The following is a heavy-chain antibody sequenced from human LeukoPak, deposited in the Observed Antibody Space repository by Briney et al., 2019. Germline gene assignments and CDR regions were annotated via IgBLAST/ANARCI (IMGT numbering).Heavy chain of an antibody. J-gene: IGHJ5*02. V-gene: IGHV4-59*01. CDR3: ARGTVMVGP. Sequence: SETLSLTCTVSGGSISSYYWSWIRQPPGKGLEWVGYIHSGGSTNYNPSLKSRLTISIDTSKSQFSLKLSSVTAADTAVYYCARGTVMVGPWGQGTLVTVSS. D-gene: IGHD2-8*02. CDR2: IHSGGST. CDR1: GGSISSYY.